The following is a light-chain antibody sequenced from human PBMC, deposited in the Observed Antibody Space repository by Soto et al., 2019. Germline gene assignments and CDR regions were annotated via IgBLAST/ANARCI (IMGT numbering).Light chain of an antibody. V-gene: IGKV3-20*01. CDR2: GAS. CDR3: QQYGSSPLT. CDR1: QSVSSSY. Sequence: ESVLTQSAGTLSLSPGERATLSFRASQSVSSSYLDWYQQKPGQAPRLLIYGASSRATGIPDRFSGSGSGTDFTLTISRLEPEDFAVYYCQQYGSSPLTFGGGTKVDIK. J-gene: IGKJ4*01.